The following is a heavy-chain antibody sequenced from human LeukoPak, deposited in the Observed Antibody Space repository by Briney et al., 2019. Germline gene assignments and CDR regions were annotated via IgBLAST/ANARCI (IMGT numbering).Heavy chain of an antibody. Sequence: PGGSLRLSCAASGFTFSSYAMGWVRQAPGKGLEWVSAISGSGGSTYYADSVKGRFTISRDNSKNTLYLQMNSLRAEDTAVYYCAKGKISSATRYYFDYWGQGTLVTVSS. CDR3: AKGKISSATRYYFDY. CDR2: ISGSGGST. D-gene: IGHD5-24*01. CDR1: GFTFSSYA. J-gene: IGHJ4*02. V-gene: IGHV3-23*01.